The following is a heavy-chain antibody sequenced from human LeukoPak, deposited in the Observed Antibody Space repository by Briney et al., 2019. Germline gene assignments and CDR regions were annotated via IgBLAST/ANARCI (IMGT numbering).Heavy chain of an antibody. J-gene: IGHJ6*03. D-gene: IGHD6-13*01. CDR2: IYYSGST. CDR3: AGDSSSWSAYYYYYYMDV. V-gene: IGHV4-59*01. CDR1: GGSISSYY. Sequence: SETLSLTCAVSGGSISSYYWSWIRQPPGKGLEWIGYIYYSGSTSYKPSLKSRVTISVDTSKNQFSLKLRSVTAADTAVYYCAGDSSSWSAYYYYYYMDVWGKGTTVTISS.